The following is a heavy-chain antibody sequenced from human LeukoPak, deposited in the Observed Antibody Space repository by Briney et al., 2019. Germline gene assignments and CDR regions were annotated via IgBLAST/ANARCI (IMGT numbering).Heavy chain of an antibody. J-gene: IGHJ4*02. Sequence: GGSLRLSCAASGFTFSSYGMHWVRQAPGKGLEWVAVISYDGSNKYYADSVKGRFTISRDNSKNTLYLQMNSLRAEDTAVYYCAKGVFYVDTATVIPPDYWGQGTLVTVSS. CDR3: AKGVFYVDTATVIPPDY. CDR1: GFTFSSYG. D-gene: IGHD5-18*01. CDR2: ISYDGSNK. V-gene: IGHV3-30*18.